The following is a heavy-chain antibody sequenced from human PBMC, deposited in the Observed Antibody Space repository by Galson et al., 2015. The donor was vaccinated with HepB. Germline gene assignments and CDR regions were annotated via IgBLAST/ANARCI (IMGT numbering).Heavy chain of an antibody. Sequence: SVKVSRKASGGTFSSYAISWVRQAPGQGLEWMGGIIPIFGTANYAQKFQGRVTITADESTSTAYMELSSLRSEDTAVYYCARGDTAWDIVVVPNDAFDIWGQGTMVTVSS. CDR3: ARGDTAWDIVVVPNDAFDI. V-gene: IGHV1-69*13. CDR2: IIPIFGTA. J-gene: IGHJ3*02. D-gene: IGHD2-2*01. CDR1: GGTFSSYA.